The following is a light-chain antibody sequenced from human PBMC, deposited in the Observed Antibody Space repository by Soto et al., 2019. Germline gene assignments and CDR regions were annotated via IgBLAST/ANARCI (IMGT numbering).Light chain of an antibody. CDR2: EVT. CDR1: SSDVGAYNY. J-gene: IGLJ1*01. Sequence: QSVLTQPASVSGSPGQSITISCTGTSSDVGAYNYVSWYQHHPGKVPKLLIYEVTNRPSGVSDRFSGSKSGNTASLTISGLQAEDEADYYCQCYDSSLSGYVFGTGTKVTVL. CDR3: QCYDSSLSGYV. V-gene: IGLV2-14*01.